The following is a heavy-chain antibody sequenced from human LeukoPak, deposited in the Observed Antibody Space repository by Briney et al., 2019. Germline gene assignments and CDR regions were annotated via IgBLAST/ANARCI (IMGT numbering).Heavy chain of an antibody. J-gene: IGHJ5*02. D-gene: IGHD4-17*01. Sequence: SETLSLTCTVSDGSISSPYWSWIRQPPGKGLEWIGYIYYSGSTKYNPSLKSRVTISVDTSKNQFSLKLSSVTAADTAVYYCARGGTTVTPGLLWFDPWGQGTLVTVSS. CDR1: DGSISSPY. CDR2: IYYSGST. V-gene: IGHV4-59*11. CDR3: ARGGTTVTPGLLWFDP.